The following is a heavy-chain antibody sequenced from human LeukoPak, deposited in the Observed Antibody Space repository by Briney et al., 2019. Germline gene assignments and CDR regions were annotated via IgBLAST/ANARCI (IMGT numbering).Heavy chain of an antibody. J-gene: IGHJ4*02. Sequence: ASVKLSCKASGYTFTSYDINWVRQPPGQGLEWMGWMNPNSGNTGYAQKVQGRVTMTRNTSRSTAYRELSSRRYEDTGVYYFARRVCFGENWGQGTLVTVSS. CDR1: GYTFTSYD. D-gene: IGHD3-10*01. CDR3: ARRVCFGEN. V-gene: IGHV1-8*01. CDR2: MNPNSGNT.